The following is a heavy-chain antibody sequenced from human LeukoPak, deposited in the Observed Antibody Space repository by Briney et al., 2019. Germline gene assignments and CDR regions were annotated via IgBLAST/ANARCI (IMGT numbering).Heavy chain of an antibody. D-gene: IGHD3-22*01. CDR3: ARRGLYYYDSSGYYYVIDY. Sequence: GESLKISCKGSGYSFTSYWIGWVRQMPGKGLEWMGIIYPGDSDTRYSPSFQGQVTISAGKSISTAYLQWSSLKASDTAMYYCARRGLYYYDSSGYYYVIDYWGQGTLVTVSS. J-gene: IGHJ4*02. CDR1: GYSFTSYW. CDR2: IYPGDSDT. V-gene: IGHV5-51*01.